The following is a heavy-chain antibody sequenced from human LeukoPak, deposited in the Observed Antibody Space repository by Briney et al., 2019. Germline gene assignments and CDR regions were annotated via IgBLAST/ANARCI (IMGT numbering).Heavy chain of an antibody. V-gene: IGHV3-33*01. CDR2: IWYDGTND. J-gene: IGHJ6*02. Sequence: GRSLRLSCAASGFTFSSPAMHWVRQAPGKGLEWVAVIWYDGTNDYYADSVKGRFTISRDNSKNTLYLQINSLRAEDTAVYYCARGGIAVASMPGPPYDCGMDVWGQGTTVTVSS. CDR1: GFTFSSPA. CDR3: ARGGIAVASMPGPPYDCGMDV. D-gene: IGHD6-19*01.